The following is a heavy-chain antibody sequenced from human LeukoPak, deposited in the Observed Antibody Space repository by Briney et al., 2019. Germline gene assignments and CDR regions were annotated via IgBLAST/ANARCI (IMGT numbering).Heavy chain of an antibody. Sequence: SETLSLTCAVYGGSFSGYYWRWIRQPPGKGLEWIGEINHSGSTNYNPSLKSRVTISVDTSKNQFSLKLSSVTAADTAVYYCARSRLLWFRELLYDYWGQGTLVTVSS. CDR2: INHSGST. D-gene: IGHD3-10*01. CDR3: ARSRLLWFRELLYDY. CDR1: GGSFSGYY. J-gene: IGHJ4*02. V-gene: IGHV4-34*01.